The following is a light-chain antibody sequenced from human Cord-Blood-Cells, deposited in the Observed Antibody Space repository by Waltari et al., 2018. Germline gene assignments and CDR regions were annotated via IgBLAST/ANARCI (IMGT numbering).Light chain of an antibody. V-gene: IGKV3-11*01. J-gene: IGKJ4*01. Sequence: ELVLTQSLATLSLSTGERATLSCRASQSVSSYLAWYQQKPGQAPRLLIYDASNRATGTPASFSGSGSGTDFTLTISSLEPEDFAVYYCQQRSNSPSFGGGTKVEIK. CDR3: QQRSNSPS. CDR2: DAS. CDR1: QSVSSY.